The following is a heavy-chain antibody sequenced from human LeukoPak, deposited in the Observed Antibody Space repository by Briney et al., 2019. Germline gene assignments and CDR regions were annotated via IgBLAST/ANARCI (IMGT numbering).Heavy chain of an antibody. J-gene: IGHJ5*02. V-gene: IGHV3-11*01. CDR3: ARCTPIRLWFGDPGPWFDP. Sequence: GGAPRLSCAHSGDTFTDCYISSMRETPGKGGESGSYISNIVRTIYDATTVKGRFTISRYTAKNSLYLQMNSLRAEDTAVYYCARCTPIRLWFGDPGPWFDPWGQGNLVTVSS. D-gene: IGHD3-10*01. CDR2: ISNIVRTI. CDR1: GDTFTDCY.